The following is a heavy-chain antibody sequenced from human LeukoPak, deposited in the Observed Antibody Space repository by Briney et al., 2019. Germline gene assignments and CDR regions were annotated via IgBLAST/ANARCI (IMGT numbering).Heavy chain of an antibody. V-gene: IGHV3-30*18. CDR3: AKAVGRISWSFDY. CDR1: GFTLNTYA. CDR2: ISYDGSDK. Sequence: GGSLRLSCEASGFTLNTYAMHWVRQPPGKGLEWVALISYDGSDKIYTDSVKGRFTISRDNSESTLYLQMDSLRGDDAAVYYCAKAVGRISWSFDYWGQGALVTVSS. D-gene: IGHD6-13*01. J-gene: IGHJ4*02.